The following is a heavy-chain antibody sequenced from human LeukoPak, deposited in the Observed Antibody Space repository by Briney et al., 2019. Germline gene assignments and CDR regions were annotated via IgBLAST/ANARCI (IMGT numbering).Heavy chain of an antibody. J-gene: IGHJ4*02. CDR3: AGKENVYYYFDY. D-gene: IGHD3-10*01. CDR1: GYSITSSSW. Sequence: SETLSLTCAVSGYSITSSSWWGWIRQPPGKGLEWIGYIYHSGTTYYNPSLQSRVTMSVDTSKNQFSLKLSSVTAVDTAVYYCAGKENVYYYFDYWGQGTLVTVSS. CDR2: IYHSGTT. V-gene: IGHV4-28*01.